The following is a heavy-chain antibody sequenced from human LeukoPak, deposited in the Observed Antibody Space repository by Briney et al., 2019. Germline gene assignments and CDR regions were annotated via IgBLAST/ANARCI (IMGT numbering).Heavy chain of an antibody. D-gene: IGHD5-24*01. V-gene: IGHV3-23*01. CDR1: GFTFSSYA. CDR2: ISGSGGST. CDR3: ARRDGYKPFDY. Sequence: GGSLRLSCAASGFTFSSYAMSWVRQAPGKGLEWVSAISGSGGSTYYADSVKGRFTISRDNAKNSLYLQMNSLRAEDTAVDYCARRDGYKPFDYWGQGTLVTASS. J-gene: IGHJ4*02.